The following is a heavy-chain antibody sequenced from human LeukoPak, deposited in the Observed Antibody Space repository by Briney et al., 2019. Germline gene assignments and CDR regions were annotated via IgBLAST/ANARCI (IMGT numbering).Heavy chain of an antibody. Sequence: GGSLRLSCAASGFTFNNYAMHWVRQAPGKGLEWVALISFDGSNKFYADSVKGRFTISRDNSKNTLYLQMNSLRAEDTAVYYCAEGGQGWLQFPLDYWGQGTLVTVSS. CDR2: ISFDGSNK. J-gene: IGHJ4*02. CDR3: AEGGQGWLQFPLDY. CDR1: GFTFNNYA. D-gene: IGHD5-24*01. V-gene: IGHV3-30*18.